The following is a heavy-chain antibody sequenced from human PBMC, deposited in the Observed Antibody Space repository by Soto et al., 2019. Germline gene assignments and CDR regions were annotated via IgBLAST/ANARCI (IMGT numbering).Heavy chain of an antibody. CDR3: ARDFSGSGSYYYGMDV. D-gene: IGHD3-10*01. V-gene: IGHV3-21*01. J-gene: IGHJ6*02. Sequence: EVQLLESGGGLVQPGGSLRLSCAASGFTFSSYAMSWVRQAPGKGLEWVSAISGSSSYIYYADSVKGRFTISRDNAKNSLYPQMNSLRAEDTAVYYCARDFSGSGSYYYGMDVWGQGTTVTVSS. CDR2: ISGSSSYI. CDR1: GFTFSSYA.